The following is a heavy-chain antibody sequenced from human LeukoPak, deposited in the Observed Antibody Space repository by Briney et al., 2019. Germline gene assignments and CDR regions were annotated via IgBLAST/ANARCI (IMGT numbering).Heavy chain of an antibody. V-gene: IGHV3-7*03. J-gene: IGHJ3*02. CDR2: IKQDGNEK. Sequence: GGSPRLSCAVSGFTFSRYWMSWVRQAPGKGLEWVASIKQDGNEKYYVDSVRGRFTISRDNAKNSLYLQMDSLRAEDTAVYYCERDLDFGSGRSIGAFDIWGQGTMVTVSS. CDR1: GFTFSRYW. CDR3: ERDLDFGSGRSIGAFDI. D-gene: IGHD3-10*01.